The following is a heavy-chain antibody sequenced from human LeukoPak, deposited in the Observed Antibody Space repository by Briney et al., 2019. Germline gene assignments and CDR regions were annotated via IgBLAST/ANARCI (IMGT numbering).Heavy chain of an antibody. Sequence: GASVKVSCKASGYTFTSYYMHWVRQAPGQGLEWMGVINPIGGSTTYAQKFQDRVTMTRDMSTTTVYMELSSLRSDDTAVYYCARDWSGDYMDVWGKGTTVTVSS. V-gene: IGHV1-46*01. CDR1: GYTFTSYY. CDR3: ARDWSGDYMDV. J-gene: IGHJ6*03. D-gene: IGHD3-3*01. CDR2: INPIGGST.